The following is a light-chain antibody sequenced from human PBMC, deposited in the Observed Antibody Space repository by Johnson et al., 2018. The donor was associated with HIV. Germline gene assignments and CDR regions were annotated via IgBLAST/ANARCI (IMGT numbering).Light chain of an antibody. J-gene: IGLJ1*01. CDR1: SSNIGKNY. CDR3: GTWDNGLSAYV. V-gene: IGLV1-51*02. Sequence: QSVLTQPPSVSAAPGQRVTRSYSGSSSNIGKNYVSWYQQLPGTAPKLLIYENIKRPSGIPDRFSGSKSGTSATLGITGLQTGDEADYYCGTWDNGLSAYVFGTGTKVTVL. CDR2: ENI.